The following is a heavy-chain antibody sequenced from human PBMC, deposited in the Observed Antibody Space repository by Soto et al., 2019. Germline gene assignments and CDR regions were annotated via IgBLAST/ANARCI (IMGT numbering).Heavy chain of an antibody. Sequence: GGSLRLSCAASGFTFSSYGMHWVRQAPGKGLEWVEVISYDGSNKYYADSVRGRFTISRDNSKNTLYLQMNSLRTEDTAVYYCAKIRQTFYYYGMDVWGQGTTVTVSS. V-gene: IGHV3-30*18. CDR1: GFTFSSYG. CDR3: AKIRQTFYYYGMDV. CDR2: ISYDGSNK. D-gene: IGHD3-16*01. J-gene: IGHJ6*02.